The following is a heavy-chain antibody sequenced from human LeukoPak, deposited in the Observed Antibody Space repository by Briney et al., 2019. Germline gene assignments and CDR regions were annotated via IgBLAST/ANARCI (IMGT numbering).Heavy chain of an antibody. D-gene: IGHD6-13*01. CDR3: ARQVGSSSLDV. CDR1: GGSISSYY. V-gene: IGHV4-59*08. Sequence: SETLSLTCTVSGGSISSYYWSWIRQPPGKGLEWIGYIYYSGSTNYNPSPKSRVTISVDTSKNQFSLKLSSVTAADTAVYYCARQVGSSSLDVWGQGTTVTVSS. CDR2: IYYSGST. J-gene: IGHJ6*02.